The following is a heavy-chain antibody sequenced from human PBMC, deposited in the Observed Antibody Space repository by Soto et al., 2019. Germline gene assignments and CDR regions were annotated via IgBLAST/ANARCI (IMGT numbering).Heavy chain of an antibody. CDR2: LNSDGSSK. Sequence: GGSLSLSCAASGFTFNSYWMHWVRQAPGKGLVWVSRLNSDGSSKYYGDSMKGRFTISRDNAENTVYLQMNSLRDEDTAVYFCARGLKNYYAMDVWGQGTTVTVSS. V-gene: IGHV3-74*01. D-gene: IGHD3-16*01. J-gene: IGHJ6*02. CDR3: ARGLKNYYAMDV. CDR1: GFTFNSYW.